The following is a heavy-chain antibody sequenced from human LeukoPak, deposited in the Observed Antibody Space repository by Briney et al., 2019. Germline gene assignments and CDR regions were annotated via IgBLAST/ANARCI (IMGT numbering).Heavy chain of an antibody. D-gene: IGHD3-3*01. V-gene: IGHV1-2*06. CDR2: INPNSGGT. Sequence: ASVKVSCKASGYTFTGYYMHWVRQAPGQGLEWMGRINPNSGGTNYAQKSQGRVTMTRDTSISTAYMELSRLRSDDTAVYYCARVNSIRTIFGVVIGWDYWGQGTLVTVSS. CDR3: ARVNSIRTIFGVVIGWDY. J-gene: IGHJ4*02. CDR1: GYTFTGYY.